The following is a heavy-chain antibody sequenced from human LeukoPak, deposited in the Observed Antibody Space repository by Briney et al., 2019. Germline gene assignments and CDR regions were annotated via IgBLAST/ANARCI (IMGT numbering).Heavy chain of an antibody. Sequence: ASVKVSCKASVGTFSSYAISWVRQAPGQGLEWMGGIIPIFGTANYAQKFQGRVTITTDESTSTAYMELSSLRSEDTAVYYCASLASSFLGPTGYDAFDIWGQRTMVTVPS. CDR3: ASLASSFLGPTGYDAFDI. J-gene: IGHJ3*02. CDR2: IIPIFGTA. D-gene: IGHD6-6*01. V-gene: IGHV1-69*05. CDR1: VGTFSSYA.